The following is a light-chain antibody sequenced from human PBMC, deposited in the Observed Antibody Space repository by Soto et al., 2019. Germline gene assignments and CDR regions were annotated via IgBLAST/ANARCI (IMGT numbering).Light chain of an antibody. V-gene: IGKV1-17*01. J-gene: IGKJ4*01. CDR3: LQHYRYPRT. Sequence: DIQMTQSPSSLSASVGDRVIITCRASQAIRNDLGWYQQKPGKAPKRLVYGASSLQTGAPSRFSGSGSGTQFTLTISSLQPDDFATYYCLQHYRYPRTFGGGTKVDIK. CDR1: QAIRND. CDR2: GAS.